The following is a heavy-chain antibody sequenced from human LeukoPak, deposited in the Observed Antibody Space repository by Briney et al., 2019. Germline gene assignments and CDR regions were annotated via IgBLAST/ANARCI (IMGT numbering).Heavy chain of an antibody. J-gene: IGHJ4*02. CDR2: IKQDGSEK. CDR1: GFTFSSYW. Sequence: GGSLRLSCAASGFTFSSYWMSWVRQAPGKGLEWVANIKQDGSEKYYVDSVKGRFTISRDNAKNSLYLQMNSLRAEDTAVYYCAREDRLFYGDYSANFDYWGQGTLVTVSS. CDR3: AREDRLFYGDYSANFDY. D-gene: IGHD4-17*01. V-gene: IGHV3-7*01.